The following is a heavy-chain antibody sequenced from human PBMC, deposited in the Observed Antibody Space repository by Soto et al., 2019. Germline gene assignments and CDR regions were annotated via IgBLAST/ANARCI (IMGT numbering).Heavy chain of an antibody. CDR1: GYSFTSYW. CDR3: ARHGAAVGYSSGVSSLSFPY. CDR2: IYPGDSDT. V-gene: IGHV5-51*01. J-gene: IGHJ4*02. Sequence: GESLKISCKGSGYSFTSYWIGWVRQMPGKGLEWMGIIYPGDSDTRYSPSFQGQVTISADKSISTAYLQWSSLKASDTAMYYFARHGAAVGYSSGVSSLSFPYWGQGTLVTVSS. D-gene: IGHD6-19*01.